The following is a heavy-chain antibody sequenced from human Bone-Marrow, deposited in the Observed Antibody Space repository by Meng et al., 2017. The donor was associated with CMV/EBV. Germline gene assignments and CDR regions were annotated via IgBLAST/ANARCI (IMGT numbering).Heavy chain of an antibody. D-gene: IGHD3-22*01. CDR1: GFTFSDYY. J-gene: IGHJ5*02. CDR2: ISSSGSTI. Sequence: GGSLRLSCAASGFTFSDYYMSWIRQAPGKGLEWVSYISSSGSTIYYADSVKGRFTISRDNAKNSLYLQMNSLRAEDTAVYYCARMSDYYDSSGFNFDPWGQGTLVTVSS. CDR3: ARMSDYYDSSGFNFDP. V-gene: IGHV3-11*04.